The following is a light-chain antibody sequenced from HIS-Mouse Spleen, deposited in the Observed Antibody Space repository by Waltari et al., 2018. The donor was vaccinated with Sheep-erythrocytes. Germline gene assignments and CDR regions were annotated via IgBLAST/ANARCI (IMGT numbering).Light chain of an antibody. V-gene: IGLV2-11*01. CDR2: DVS. J-gene: IGLJ1*01. CDR3: CSYAGSYNHV. Sequence: QSALTQPRSVSGSPGQSVTIPCTGTSSYVGGYNYVSWYQQPPAQAPKLMIYDVSKRPSGVPDRFSGSKSGNTASLTISGLQAEDEADYYCCSYAGSYNHVFATGTKVTVL. CDR1: SSYVGGYNY.